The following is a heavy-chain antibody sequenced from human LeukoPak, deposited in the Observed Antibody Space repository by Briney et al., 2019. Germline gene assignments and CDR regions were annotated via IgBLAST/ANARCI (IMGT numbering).Heavy chain of an antibody. CDR1: GFNFSSYG. Sequence: PGGSLRLSCVASGFNFSSYGMHWVRQAPGKGLEYVSAINSNGDSTYYGNSVKGRFTISRDNSKNTLYLQLGSLRTEDMAVYYCARDRFFYDFWSGRYYYMNVWGKGTTVTVSS. CDR3: ARDRFFYDFWSGRYYYMNV. CDR2: INSNGDST. V-gene: IGHV3-64*01. J-gene: IGHJ6*03. D-gene: IGHD3-3*01.